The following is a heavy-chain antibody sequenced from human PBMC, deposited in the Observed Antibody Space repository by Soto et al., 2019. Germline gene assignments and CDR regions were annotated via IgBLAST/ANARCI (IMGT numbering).Heavy chain of an antibody. D-gene: IGHD3-22*01. CDR2: INHSGST. CDR1: GGSFIGSY. CDR3: AVLYYYDSSGYKGSY. J-gene: IGHJ4*02. V-gene: IGHV4-34*01. Sequence: SETLSLTCAVYGGSFIGSYWSWIRQPPGKGLEWIGEINHSGSTNYNPSLKSRVTISVDTSKNQFSLKLSSVTAADTAVDYCAVLYYYDSSGYKGSYWGQGTLVTVSS.